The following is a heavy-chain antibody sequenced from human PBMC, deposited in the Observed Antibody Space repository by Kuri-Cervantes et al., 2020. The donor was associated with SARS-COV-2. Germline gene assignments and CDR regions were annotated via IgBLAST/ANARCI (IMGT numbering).Heavy chain of an antibody. CDR3: ARGGDGYMNWFDP. Sequence: SVKVSCKASGGTFSSYAISWVRQAPGQGLEWLGGIIPIFGTANYAQKFQGRVTITTDESTSTAYMELSSLRSEDTAVYYCARGGDGYMNWFDPWGQGTLVTVSS. CDR1: GGTFSSYA. V-gene: IGHV1-69*05. D-gene: IGHD5-24*01. J-gene: IGHJ5*02. CDR2: IIPIFGTA.